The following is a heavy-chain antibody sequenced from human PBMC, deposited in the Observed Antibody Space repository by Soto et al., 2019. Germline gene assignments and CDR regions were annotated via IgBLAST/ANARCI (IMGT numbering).Heavy chain of an antibody. CDR1: GGSISSAAYC. J-gene: IGHJ4*02. V-gene: IGHV4-30-4*01. Sequence: SETLSLTCTVSGGSISSAAYCWGWIRQSPDKGLEWIGHIYDGGTTYSSPSLKGRVTISADTSETQFSLKLNSVSAADTAVYYCARGPSGDKVDYWGQGIQVTVSS. D-gene: IGHD7-27*01. CDR2: IYDGGTT. CDR3: ARGPSGDKVDY.